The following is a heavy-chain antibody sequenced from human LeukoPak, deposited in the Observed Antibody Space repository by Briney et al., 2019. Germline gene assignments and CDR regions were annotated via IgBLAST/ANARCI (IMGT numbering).Heavy chain of an antibody. CDR1: GYTFTSFD. V-gene: IGHV1-8*01. D-gene: IGHD2-2*01. CDR3: ARNEYATGWFDH. Sequence: ASVKVSCKASGYTFTSFDINWVRQPTGQGLEWLGWMTPNSGQTGYAQKFQGRVTLTRDTSTSTAYMELSSLTSEDTAVYYCARNEYATGWFDHWGQGTVVTVSS. CDR2: MTPNSGQT. J-gene: IGHJ5*02.